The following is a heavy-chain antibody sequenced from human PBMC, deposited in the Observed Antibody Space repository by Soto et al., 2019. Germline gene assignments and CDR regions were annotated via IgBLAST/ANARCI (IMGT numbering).Heavy chain of an antibody. D-gene: IGHD2-21*02. CDR1: GFAFNSLS. CDR2: VSFDGKVT. V-gene: IGHV3-30*04. Sequence: QVQLVESGGDMVQAGTSLRLSCTGSGFAFNSLSLDWVRQGPDKGLEWVAVVSFDGKVTYCADSVKGRFTVSRDNSKNTIYLQANSLRAEDTAVYYSAREPYGDSQYFDYWGQGTPVTLSS. CDR3: AREPYGDSQYFDY. J-gene: IGHJ4*02.